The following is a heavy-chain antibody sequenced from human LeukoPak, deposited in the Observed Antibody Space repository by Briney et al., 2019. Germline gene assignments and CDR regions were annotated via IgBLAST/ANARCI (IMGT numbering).Heavy chain of an antibody. V-gene: IGHV3-30*18. J-gene: IGHJ4*02. CDR1: GSTLSSYT. CDR2: ISYDGSNK. Sequence: GGSLRLSCAASGSTLSSYTMNWAGQAPGKGLEWVAVISYDGSNKYYADSVKGRFTISRDNSKNTLYLQMNSLRAEDTAVYYCAKGEYSGYDLDYWGQGTLVTVSS. CDR3: AKGEYSGYDLDY. D-gene: IGHD5-12*01.